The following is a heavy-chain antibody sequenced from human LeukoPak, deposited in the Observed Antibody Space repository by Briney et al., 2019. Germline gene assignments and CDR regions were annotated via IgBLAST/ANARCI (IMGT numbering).Heavy chain of an antibody. CDR2: IYYSGST. CDR3: ARSGQLRYFDWHYFDY. CDR1: GGSISSYY. D-gene: IGHD3-9*01. V-gene: IGHV4-59*08. Sequence: SETLSLTCTVSGGSISSYYWSRIRQPPGKGLDWSGYIYYSGSTNYNPSLKSRVTISVDTSKNQFSLKLSSVTAADTAVYYCARSGQLRYFDWHYFDYWGQGTLVTVSS. J-gene: IGHJ4*02.